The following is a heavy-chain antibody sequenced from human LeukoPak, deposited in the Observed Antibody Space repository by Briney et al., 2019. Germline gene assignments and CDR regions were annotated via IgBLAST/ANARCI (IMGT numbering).Heavy chain of an antibody. D-gene: IGHD6-13*01. CDR2: SYPSGST. CDR1: GGSISSYY. V-gene: IGHV4-4*07. CDR3: ARMTIAAAGFWYFDY. Sequence: SETLSLTCTVSGGSISSYYWSWIRQPAGKGLEWIGRSYPSGSTNYNPSLKSRVTMSVDTSKTQFSLKLSSVTAADTAVYYCARMTIAAAGFWYFDYWGQGTLVTVSS. J-gene: IGHJ4*02.